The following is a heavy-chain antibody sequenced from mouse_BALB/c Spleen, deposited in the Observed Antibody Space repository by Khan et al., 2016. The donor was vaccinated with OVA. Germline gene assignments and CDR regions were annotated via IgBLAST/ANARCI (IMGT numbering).Heavy chain of an antibody. CDR3: ARTARIKY. J-gene: IGHJ2*01. CDR1: GYSITSGYG. V-gene: IGHV3-2*02. Sequence: LQESGPGLVKPSQSLSLTCTVTGYSITSGYGWNWIRQFPGHKLEWMGYISYSGSTNYNPSLKSRISITRDTSKNQFFLQLNSVTTKDTATYYCARTARIKYWGQGTTLTVSS. D-gene: IGHD1-2*01. CDR2: ISYSGST.